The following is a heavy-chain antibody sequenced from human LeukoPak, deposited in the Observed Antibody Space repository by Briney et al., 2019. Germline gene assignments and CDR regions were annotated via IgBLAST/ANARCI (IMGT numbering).Heavy chain of an antibody. J-gene: IGHJ6*02. Sequence: ASVKVSCKVSGYTLTELSMHWVRQAPGKGLEWMGGFDPEDGETIYAQKFQGRVTMTEDTSTDTAYMELSSLRSEDTAVYYCARDYDFWSGYSPYGMDVWGQGTTVTVSS. CDR3: ARDYDFWSGYSPYGMDV. CDR2: FDPEDGET. D-gene: IGHD3-3*01. V-gene: IGHV1-24*01. CDR1: GYTLTELS.